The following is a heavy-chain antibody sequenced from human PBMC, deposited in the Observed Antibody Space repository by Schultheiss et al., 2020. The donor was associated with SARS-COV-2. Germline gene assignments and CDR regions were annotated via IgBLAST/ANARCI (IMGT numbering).Heavy chain of an antibody. CDR1: GGSISSGGYS. CDR2: IYHSGST. V-gene: IGHV4-30-2*01. Sequence: SCTVSGGSISSGGYSWSWIRQPPGKGLEWIGYIYHSGSTYYNPSLKSRVTISVDRSKNQFSLKLSSVTAADTAVYYCARGLDGMDVWGQGTTVTVSS. J-gene: IGHJ6*02. CDR3: ARGLDGMDV.